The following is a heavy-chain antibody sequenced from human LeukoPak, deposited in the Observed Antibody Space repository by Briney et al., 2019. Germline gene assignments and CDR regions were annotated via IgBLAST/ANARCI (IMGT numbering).Heavy chain of an antibody. CDR3: ARCIAAAASGNDY. CDR1: GFTFSSYS. D-gene: IGHD6-13*01. J-gene: IGHJ4*02. Sequence: AGGSLRLSCAASGFTFSSYSMNWVRQAPGEGLEWVSSISSSSSYIYYADSVKGRFTISRDNAKNSLYLQMNSLRAEDTAVYYCARCIAAAASGNDYWGQGTLVTVSS. CDR2: ISSSSSYI. V-gene: IGHV3-21*01.